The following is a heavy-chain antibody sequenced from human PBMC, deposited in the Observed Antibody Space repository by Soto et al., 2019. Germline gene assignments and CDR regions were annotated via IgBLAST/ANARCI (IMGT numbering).Heavy chain of an antibody. CDR1: GFTFISYG. V-gene: IGHV3-33*01. J-gene: IGHJ6*02. D-gene: IGHD2-2*01. CDR2: IWYDGSNK. Sequence: PGGSLRLSCAASGFTFISYGMHWVRQAPGKGLEWVAVIWYDGSNKYYADSVKGRFTISRDNSKNTLYLQMNSLRAEDTAVYYCARGNIVVVPAAVYAYYYGMDVWGQGTTVTVSS. CDR3: ARGNIVVVPAAVYAYYYGMDV.